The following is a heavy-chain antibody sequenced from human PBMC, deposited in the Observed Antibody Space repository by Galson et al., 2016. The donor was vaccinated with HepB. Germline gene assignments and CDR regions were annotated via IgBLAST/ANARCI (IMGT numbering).Heavy chain of an antibody. J-gene: IGHJ4*02. Sequence: SVKVSCKASGYTFISYLLHWVRQAPGQRLEWMGWINPANGNTKYSQNFQGRITITWDTSASTAHMELSSLRSGDTAVYYCARGWYSGSDYWGQGTLVTVSS. D-gene: IGHD6-19*01. V-gene: IGHV1-3*01. CDR3: ARGWYSGSDY. CDR2: INPANGNT. CDR1: GYTFISYL.